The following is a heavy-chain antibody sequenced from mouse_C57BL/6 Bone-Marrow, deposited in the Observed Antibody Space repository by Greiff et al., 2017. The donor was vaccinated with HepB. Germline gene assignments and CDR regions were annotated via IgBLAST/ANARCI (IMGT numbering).Heavy chain of an antibody. J-gene: IGHJ4*01. CDR1: GYTFTSYW. Sequence: QVQLQQPGAELVKPGASVKLSCKASGYTFTSYWMHWVKQRPGQGLEWIGMIQPNSGSTNYNEKFKSKATLTVDKSSSTAYMQLCSLTSEDSAVYYCARSYPTYAMDYWGQGTSVTVSS. V-gene: IGHV1-64*01. CDR3: ARSYPTYAMDY. CDR2: IQPNSGST. D-gene: IGHD2-12*01.